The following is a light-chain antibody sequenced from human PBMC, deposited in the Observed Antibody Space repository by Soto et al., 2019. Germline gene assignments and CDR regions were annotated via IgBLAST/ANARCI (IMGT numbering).Light chain of an antibody. CDR1: QSVSRY. J-gene: IGKJ1*01. CDR2: DAS. V-gene: IGKV3-11*01. CDR3: QQYNNWPET. Sequence: EIVLTQSPATLSLSPGERATLSCRASQSVSRYLAWYQQKGGQAPRLLIYDASNRATGIPARFSGSGSGTDFTLTISSLENEDFAVYYCQQYNNWPETFGQGTKVDI.